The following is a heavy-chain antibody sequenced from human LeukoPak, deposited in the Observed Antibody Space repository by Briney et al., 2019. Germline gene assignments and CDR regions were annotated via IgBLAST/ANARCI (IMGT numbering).Heavy chain of an antibody. CDR3: ARDRGVAVAGTGMDV. CDR1: GGTFSSYA. D-gene: IGHD6-19*01. J-gene: IGHJ6*02. Sequence: ASVKVSCKASGGTFSSYAISWVRQAPGRGLEWMGGIIPIFGTANYAQKFQGRVTITADESTSTAYMELSSLRSEDTAVYYCARDRGVAVAGTGMDVWGQGTTVTVSS. CDR2: IIPIFGTA. V-gene: IGHV1-69*13.